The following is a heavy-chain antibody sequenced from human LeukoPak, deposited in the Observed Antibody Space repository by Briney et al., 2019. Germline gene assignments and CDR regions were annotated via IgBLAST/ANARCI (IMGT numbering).Heavy chain of an antibody. CDR2: ISGSGGST. D-gene: IGHD3-22*01. J-gene: IGHJ4*02. Sequence: PGGSLRLSCAASGFTLSSYAMSWVRQAPGKGLEWVSAISGSGGSTYYADSVKGRFTISRDNSKNTLYLQMNSLRAEDTAVYYCAKDRSWYYDGSGPYPTRGYYFDYWGQGTLVTVSS. CDR3: AKDRSWYYDGSGPYPTRGYYFDY. CDR1: GFTLSSYA. V-gene: IGHV3-23*01.